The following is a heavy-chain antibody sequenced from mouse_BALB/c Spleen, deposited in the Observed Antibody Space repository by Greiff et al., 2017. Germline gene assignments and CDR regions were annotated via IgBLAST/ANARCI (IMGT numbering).Heavy chain of an antibody. Sequence: QVQLKESGAELVRPGSSVKISCKASGYAFSSYWMNWVKQRPGQGLEWIGQIYPGDGDTNYNGKFKGKATLTADKSSSTAYMQLSSLTSEDSAVYFCARSPYYGNYHDYWGQGTTLTVSS. CDR3: ARSPYYGNYHDY. V-gene: IGHV1-80*01. CDR1: GYAFSSYW. J-gene: IGHJ2*01. CDR2: IYPGDGDT. D-gene: IGHD2-10*01.